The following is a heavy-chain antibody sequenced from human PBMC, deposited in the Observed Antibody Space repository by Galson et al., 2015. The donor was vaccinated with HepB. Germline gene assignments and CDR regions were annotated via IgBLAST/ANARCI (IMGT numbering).Heavy chain of an antibody. CDR3: ALSPTYGSGNFGWFAP. J-gene: IGHJ5*02. V-gene: IGHV4-31*03. CDR2: RSSTRS. CDR1: GVSINSGGYH. D-gene: IGHD3-10*01. Sequence: TLSLTCSVSGVSINSGGYHWNWIRQHPGIGLEWLGYRSSTRSNSNPSLRGRLTISLDTSKNQFSLQLSSVTAADTAVYYCALSPTYGSGNFGWFAPWGQGSLVTVSS.